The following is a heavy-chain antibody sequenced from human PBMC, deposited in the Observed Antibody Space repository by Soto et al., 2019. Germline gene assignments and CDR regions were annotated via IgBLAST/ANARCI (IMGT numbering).Heavy chain of an antibody. J-gene: IGHJ6*02. V-gene: IGHV3-33*08. Sequence: GGSLRLSCAASGFTFSTYGMHWVRQAPGKGLEWVAVIWYDGSNKYYADSVKGRFTISRDNSKNTLYLQMNSLRAEDTAVYYCARGLAVYYYYGMDVWGQGTTVTVSS. CDR2: IWYDGSNK. CDR1: GFTFSTYG. CDR3: ARGLAVYYYYGMDV.